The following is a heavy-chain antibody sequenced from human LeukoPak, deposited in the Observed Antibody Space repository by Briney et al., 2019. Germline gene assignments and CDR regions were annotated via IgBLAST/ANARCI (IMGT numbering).Heavy chain of an antibody. CDR2: ISAYNGDT. Sequence: ASVKVSCKASGYTFTSYGISWVRQAPGQGLEWMGWISAYNGDTNYAQKLQGRVTMTTDTSTSTAYMELRSLGSDDTAVYYCAREVWFGEGGWFDPWGQGTLVTVSS. CDR3: AREVWFGEGGWFDP. D-gene: IGHD3-10*01. V-gene: IGHV1-18*01. J-gene: IGHJ5*02. CDR1: GYTFTSYG.